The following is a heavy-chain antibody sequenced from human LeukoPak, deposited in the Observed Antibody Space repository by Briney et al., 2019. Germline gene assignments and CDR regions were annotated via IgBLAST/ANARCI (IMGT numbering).Heavy chain of an antibody. D-gene: IGHD5-24*01. J-gene: IGHJ3*02. V-gene: IGHV1-58*02. Sequence: GTSVKVSFKASGFTFTSSAMQWVRQARGQRLEWIGWIVVGSGNTNYAQKFQERVTITRDMSTSTAYMELSSLISEDTAVYYCAASPSRDGYNYWLINAFDIWGQGTMVTVSS. CDR3: AASPSRDGYNYWLINAFDI. CDR1: GFTFTSSA. CDR2: IVVGSGNT.